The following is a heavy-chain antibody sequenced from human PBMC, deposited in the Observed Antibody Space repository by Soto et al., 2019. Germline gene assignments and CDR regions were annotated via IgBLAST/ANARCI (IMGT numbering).Heavy chain of an antibody. D-gene: IGHD6-13*01. CDR3: ARDLADVHLWDAFDV. CDR1: GDTFNSYG. CDR2: IVPMFGTT. Sequence: QVQLVQSGPELKKPGSSVKVSCKAPGDTFNSYGISWVRQAPGQGLEWMGGIVPMFGTTNLALKFEDRVTIPSDELTATGYMEIRGLSSEDTAVYYCARDLADVHLWDAFDVWGHGTRVTVSS. V-gene: IGHV1-69*01. J-gene: IGHJ3*01.